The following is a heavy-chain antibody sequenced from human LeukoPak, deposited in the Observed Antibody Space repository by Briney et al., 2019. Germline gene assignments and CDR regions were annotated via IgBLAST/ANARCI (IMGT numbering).Heavy chain of an antibody. CDR3: ARYPSGYDFHFDY. J-gene: IGHJ4*02. CDR1: GYTFTGYY. CDR2: INPNSGGT. V-gene: IGHV1-2*02. D-gene: IGHD5-12*01. Sequence: VASVKVSCKASGYTFTGYYMHWVRQAPGQGLEWMGWINPNSGGTNYAQKFQGRVTMTRDASISTAYMELSRLRSDDTAVYYCARYPSGYDFHFDYWGQGTLVTVSS.